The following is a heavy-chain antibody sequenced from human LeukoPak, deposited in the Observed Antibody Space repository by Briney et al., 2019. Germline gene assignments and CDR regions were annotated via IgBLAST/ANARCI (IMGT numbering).Heavy chain of an antibody. V-gene: IGHV1-69*13. CDR3: ARVPSAAGYHFDY. CDR2: IIPIFGTA. D-gene: IGHD6-13*01. CDR1: GGTFSSYA. J-gene: IGHJ4*02. Sequence: GASVKVSCKASGGTFSSYAISWVRQAPGQGLEWMGGIIPIFGTANYAQKFQGRVTITADESTSTAYMELSSLRSEDTAVYYCARVPSAAGYHFDYWGQGTLVTVSS.